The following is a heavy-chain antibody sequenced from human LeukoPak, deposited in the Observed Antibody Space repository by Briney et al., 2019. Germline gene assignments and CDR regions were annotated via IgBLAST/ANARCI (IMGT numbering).Heavy chain of an antibody. D-gene: IGHD6-19*01. CDR2: IIPISGTA. J-gene: IGHJ4*02. Sequence: ASVKVSCKASGGTFSSYAISWVRQAPGQGLEWMGRIIPISGTANYAQKFQGRVTITTDESTSTAYMELSSLRSEDTAVYYCARGRAVAGPGDYWGQGTLVTVSS. CDR1: GGTFSSYA. CDR3: ARGRAVAGPGDY. V-gene: IGHV1-69*05.